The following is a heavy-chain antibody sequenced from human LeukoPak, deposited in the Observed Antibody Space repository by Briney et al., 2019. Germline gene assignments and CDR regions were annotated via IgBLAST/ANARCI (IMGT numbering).Heavy chain of an antibody. CDR2: ISWNSGSI. J-gene: IGHJ4*02. V-gene: IGHV3-9*03. CDR3: AKDLSSGYPNGFDY. Sequence: GGSLRLSCAASGFTFDDYATHWVRQAPGKGLEWVSGISWNSGSIGYADSVKGRFTISRDNAKNSLYLQMNSLRAEDMALYYCAKDLSSGYPNGFDYWGQGTLVTVSS. CDR1: GFTFDDYA. D-gene: IGHD3-22*01.